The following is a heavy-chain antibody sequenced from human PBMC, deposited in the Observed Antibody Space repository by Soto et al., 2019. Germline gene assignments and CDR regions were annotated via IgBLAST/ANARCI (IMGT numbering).Heavy chain of an antibody. V-gene: IGHV1-8*01. J-gene: IGHJ6*02. CDR3: ARGGYYDSSGSRNYFYYGMNV. CDR1: GYTFTSYD. CDR2: LNPNSGNA. Sequence: ASVKVSCKASGYTFTSYDINWVRQATGQGLEWMGWLNPNSGNAGFAQKFQGRVTLTRNTSVNTAYIELSSLRSDDTAIYYCARGGYYDSSGSRNYFYYGMNVWGQGTTVTVSS. D-gene: IGHD3-22*01.